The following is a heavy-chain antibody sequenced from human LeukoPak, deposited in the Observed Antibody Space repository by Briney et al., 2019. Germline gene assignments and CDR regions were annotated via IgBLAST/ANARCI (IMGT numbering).Heavy chain of an antibody. CDR3: ARAPCGIDAFDI. D-gene: IGHD1-20*01. CDR2: ISSSSSYI. Sequence: GGSLRLSCAASGFTFSSYSMTWVRQAPGKGLEWVSSISSSSSYIYYADSVKGRFTISRDNAKNSLYLQMNSLRAEDTAVYYCARAPCGIDAFDIWGQGTMVTVSS. CDR1: GFTFSSYS. V-gene: IGHV3-21*01. J-gene: IGHJ3*02.